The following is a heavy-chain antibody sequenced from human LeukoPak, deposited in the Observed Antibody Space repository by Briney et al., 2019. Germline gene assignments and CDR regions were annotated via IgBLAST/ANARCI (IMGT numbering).Heavy chain of an antibody. J-gene: IGHJ4*02. CDR2: INHSGST. V-gene: IGHV4-34*01. Sequence: SETLSLTCAVYGGSFSGYYWSWIRQPPGKGLEWIGEINHSGSTNYNPSLKSRVTISVDTSKNQFSLKLSSVTAADTAVYYCAPLIAVAGTGYRGQGTLVTVSS. CDR1: GGSFSGYY. D-gene: IGHD6-19*01. CDR3: APLIAVAGTGY.